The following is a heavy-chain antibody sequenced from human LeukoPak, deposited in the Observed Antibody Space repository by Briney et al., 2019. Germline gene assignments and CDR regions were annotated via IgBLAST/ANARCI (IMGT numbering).Heavy chain of an antibody. V-gene: IGHV3-30-3*01. J-gene: IGHJ4*02. CDR3: ARPHGGYFSGSYHDY. CDR1: GFTFSSYA. Sequence: GGSLRLSCAASGFTFSSYAMHWVRQAPGKGLEWVAVISYDGSNKYYAGSVKGRFTISRDNSKNTLYLQMNSLRAEDTAVYYCARPHGGYFSGSYHDYWGQGTLVTVSS. D-gene: IGHD1-26*01. CDR2: ISYDGSNK.